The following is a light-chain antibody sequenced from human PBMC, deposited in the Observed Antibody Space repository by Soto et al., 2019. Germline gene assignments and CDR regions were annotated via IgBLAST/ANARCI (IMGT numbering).Light chain of an antibody. V-gene: IGKV1-12*01. J-gene: IGKJ5*01. CDR3: QPANSFPIT. CDR2: AAS. Sequence: SQMTQSPSSLSASVGDRVTITCRASENIRSYLNWYQQKPGKAPKLLIYAASSLQSGVPSRFSGSGSGTDFTLTISSLQPEDFATYYCQPANSFPITFGQGTRLEIK. CDR1: ENIRSY.